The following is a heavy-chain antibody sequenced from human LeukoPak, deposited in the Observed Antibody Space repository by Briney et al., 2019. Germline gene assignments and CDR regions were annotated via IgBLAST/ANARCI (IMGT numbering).Heavy chain of an antibody. D-gene: IGHD4-23*01. CDR1: GVSFSGYY. Sequence: SETLSLTCAVYGVSFSGYYWSWIRQPPGKGLEWIGEINHSGSTNYNPSLKSRVTISVDTSKNQFYLNLSSVTAADTAVYYCARMDGGNRGVEYWGQETLAPVSS. CDR3: ARMDGGNRGVEY. CDR2: INHSGST. V-gene: IGHV4-34*01. J-gene: IGHJ4*02.